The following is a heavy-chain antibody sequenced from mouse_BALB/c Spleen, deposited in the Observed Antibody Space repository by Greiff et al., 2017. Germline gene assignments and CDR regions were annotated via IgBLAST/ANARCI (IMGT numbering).Heavy chain of an antibody. CDR1: GFTFSSYT. J-gene: IGHJ3*01. V-gene: IGHV5-6-4*01. CDR3: TRDREESPFAY. CDR2: ISSGGSYT. Sequence: EVMLVESGGGLVKPGGSLKLSCAASGFTFSSYTMSWVRQTPEKRLEWVATISSGGSYTYYPDSVKGRFTISRDNAKNTLYLQMSSLKSEDTAMYYCTRDREESPFAYWGQGTLVTVSA.